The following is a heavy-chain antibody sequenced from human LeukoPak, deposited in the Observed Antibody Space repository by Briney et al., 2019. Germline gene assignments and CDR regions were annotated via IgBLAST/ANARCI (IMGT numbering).Heavy chain of an antibody. CDR2: INHSGST. V-gene: IGHV4-34*01. CDR3: ARGVRIMVRGVITPSGYYYYMDV. CDR1: GGSFSGYY. D-gene: IGHD3-10*01. Sequence: PSETLSLTCAVYGGSFSGYYWSWMRQPPGKGLEWIGEINHSGSTNYNPSLRSRVTISVDTSKNQFSLKLSSVTAADTAVYYCARGVRIMVRGVITPSGYYYYMDVWGKGTTVTVSS. J-gene: IGHJ6*03.